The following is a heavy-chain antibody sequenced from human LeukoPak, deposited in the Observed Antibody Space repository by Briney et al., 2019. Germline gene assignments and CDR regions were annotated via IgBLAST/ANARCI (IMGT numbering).Heavy chain of an antibody. D-gene: IGHD3-16*01. V-gene: IGHV3-7*03. CDR1: GFTVSGSY. CDR3: ARGGGLDV. J-gene: IGHJ6*02. Sequence: SGGSLRLSCAASGFTVSGSYMNWARQAPGKGLEWVASINHNGNVNYYVDSVKGRFTISRDNAKNSLYLQMSNLRAEDTAVYFCARGGGLDVWGQGATVTVSS. CDR2: INHNGNVN.